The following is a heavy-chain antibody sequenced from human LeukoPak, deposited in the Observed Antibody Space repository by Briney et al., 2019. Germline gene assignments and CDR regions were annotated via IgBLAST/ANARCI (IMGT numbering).Heavy chain of an antibody. J-gene: IGHJ4*02. CDR1: GYTFTSYY. CDR3: ARGLGSGSYYGY. V-gene: IGHV1-46*01. CDR2: INPSGGSP. D-gene: IGHD1-26*01. Sequence: ASVKVSCKTSGYTFTSYYIHWVRQAPGQGLEWMGIINPSGGSPSYAQKLQGRVTMTRDTSTSTVYMEVSSLRSEDTAMYYCARGLGSGSYYGYWGQGTLVTVSS.